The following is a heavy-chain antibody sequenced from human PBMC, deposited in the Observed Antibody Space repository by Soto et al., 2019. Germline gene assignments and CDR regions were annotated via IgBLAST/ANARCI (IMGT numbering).Heavy chain of an antibody. CDR2: IYYSGYT. CDR1: GGSIYSYY. J-gene: IGHJ4*02. V-gene: IGHV4-59*12. CDR3: ARLVPIKLVDS. D-gene: IGHD2-15*01. Sequence: SETLSLTCSVSGGSIYSYYWGWIRRPPGKGLEWIGSIYYSGYTYYNPSLKSRVSMSVDTSTSHFSLNVNSVTAADTAVYYCARLVPIKLVDSWGPGTLVTVSS.